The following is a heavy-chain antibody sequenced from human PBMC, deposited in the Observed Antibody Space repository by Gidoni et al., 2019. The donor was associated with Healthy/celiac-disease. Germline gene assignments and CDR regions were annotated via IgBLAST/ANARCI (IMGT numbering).Heavy chain of an antibody. CDR2: INHSGST. D-gene: IGHD5-18*01. J-gene: IGHJ4*02. CDR1: GASFSGYY. Sequence: QLQLQQCGAGLLKPSETLSLTCAVSGASFSGYYWSWFRQPPGKGLEWIGEINHSGSTNYNPSLKSRVTISVDTSKNQFSLKLSSVTAADTAVYYCARGRGYGYRKYFDYWGQGTLVTVSS. V-gene: IGHV4-34*01. CDR3: ARGRGYGYRKYFDY.